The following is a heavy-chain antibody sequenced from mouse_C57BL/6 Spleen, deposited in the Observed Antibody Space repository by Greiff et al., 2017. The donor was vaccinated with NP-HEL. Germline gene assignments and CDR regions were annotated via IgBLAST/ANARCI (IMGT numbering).Heavy chain of an antibody. CDR2: IDPSDSET. Sequence: VQLQQPGAELVRPGSSVKLSCKASGYTFTSYWMHWVKQRPIQGLEWIGNIDPSDSETHYNQKFKDKATLTVDKSSSTAYMQLSSLTSEDSAVYYCAREMDGYSYYFDYWGQGTTLTVSS. CDR3: AREMDGYSYYFDY. J-gene: IGHJ2*01. V-gene: IGHV1-52*01. CDR1: GYTFTSYW. D-gene: IGHD2-3*01.